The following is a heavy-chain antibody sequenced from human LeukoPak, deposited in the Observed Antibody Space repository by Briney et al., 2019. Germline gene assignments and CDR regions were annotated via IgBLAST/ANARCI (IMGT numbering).Heavy chain of an antibody. Sequence: PGGSLRLSCAVSGFTFSTYSMNWVRQAPGKGLEWVAVISYDGSNKYYADSVKGRFTISRDNSKNTLYLQMNSLRAEDTAVYYCAKVGLSTTTPPFDYWGQGTLVTVSS. J-gene: IGHJ4*02. CDR2: ISYDGSNK. V-gene: IGHV3-30*18. CDR1: GFTFSTYS. D-gene: IGHD1-14*01. CDR3: AKVGLSTTTPPFDY.